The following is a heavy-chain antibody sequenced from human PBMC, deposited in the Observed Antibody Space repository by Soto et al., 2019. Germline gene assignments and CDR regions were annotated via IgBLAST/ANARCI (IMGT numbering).Heavy chain of an antibody. Sequence: SETLSLTCTVSGGSISSYYWSWIRQPPGKGLEWIGYIYYSGSTNYNPSLKSRVTISVDTSKNQFSLKLSSVTAADTAVYYCARAYCSGGSCYSAGGF. CDR1: GGSISSYY. J-gene: IGHJ5*01. D-gene: IGHD2-15*01. CDR3: ARAYCSGGSCYSAGGF. V-gene: IGHV4-59*01. CDR2: IYYSGST.